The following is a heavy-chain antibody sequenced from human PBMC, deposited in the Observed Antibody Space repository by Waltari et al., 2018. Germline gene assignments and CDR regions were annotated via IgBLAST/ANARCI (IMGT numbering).Heavy chain of an antibody. CDR1: GFTVSSNY. Sequence: EVQLVASGGGLIQPGGSLRLSCAASGFTVSSNYLSWVRQAPGKGLEWVSVIYSGGSTYYADSVKGRFTISRDNSKNTLYLQMNSLRAEDTAVYYCATSLDSSGSWFDPWGQGTLVTVSS. V-gene: IGHV3-53*01. CDR2: IYSGGST. CDR3: ATSLDSSGSWFDP. D-gene: IGHD3-22*01. J-gene: IGHJ5*02.